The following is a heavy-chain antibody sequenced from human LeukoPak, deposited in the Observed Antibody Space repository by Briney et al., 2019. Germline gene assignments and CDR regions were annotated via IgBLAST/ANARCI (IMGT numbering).Heavy chain of an antibody. CDR3: ARYRLVWLPVPAFDY. CDR1: GFTFSSYE. CDR2: INQDGSEQ. J-gene: IGHJ4*02. D-gene: IGHD5-24*01. Sequence: GGSLRLSCAASGFTFSSYEMNWVRQAPGKGLEWVASINQDGSEQYYVDSVKGRFTISRDNAKSSLYLQMSSLRADDTAVYYCARYRLVWLPVPAFDYWGQGTLVTVSS. V-gene: IGHV3-7*01.